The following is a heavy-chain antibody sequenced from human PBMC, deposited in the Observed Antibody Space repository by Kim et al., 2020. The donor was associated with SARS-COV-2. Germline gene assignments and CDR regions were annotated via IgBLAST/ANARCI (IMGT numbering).Heavy chain of an antibody. J-gene: IGHJ2*01. D-gene: IGHD1-26*01. Sequence: SETLSLTCTVSGGSISSSSYYWGWIRQPPGKGLEWIGSIYYSGSTYYNPSLKSRVTISVDTSKNQFSLKLSSVTAADTAVYYCASEKSGNGGYWYFDLWGRGTLVTVSS. CDR2: IYYSGST. CDR1: GGSISSSSYY. CDR3: ASEKSGNGGYWYFDL. V-gene: IGHV4-39*01.